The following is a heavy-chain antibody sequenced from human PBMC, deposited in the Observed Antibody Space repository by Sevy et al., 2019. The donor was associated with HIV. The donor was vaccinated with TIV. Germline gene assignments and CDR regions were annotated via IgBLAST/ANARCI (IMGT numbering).Heavy chain of an antibody. V-gene: IGHV5-51*01. Sequence: GESLKISCKGHGYSFTSHWIGWVRQMPGKGLDWMGIIFPGDSETRYSPSFQGEVTISADKSISTAFLQWSSLKASDTAIYYCARSRSGYFDSSGYYINWGQGTPVTVSS. CDR3: ARSRSGYFDSSGYYIN. D-gene: IGHD3-22*01. CDR2: IFPGDSET. J-gene: IGHJ4*02. CDR1: GYSFTSHW.